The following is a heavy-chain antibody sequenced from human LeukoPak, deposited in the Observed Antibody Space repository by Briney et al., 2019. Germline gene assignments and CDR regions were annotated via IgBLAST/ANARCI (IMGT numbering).Heavy chain of an antibody. V-gene: IGHV3-9*01. Sequence: GGSLRLSCAASGFTFDAYAMHWVRQAPGKGLEWVSGISWNGGGMGYAVSVRGRFTISRDNAKNSLYLQMNSLRDEDTALYYCAKDITGGRSSPYFDSWGQGTLVTVSS. CDR2: ISWNGGGM. CDR3: AKDITGGRSSPYFDS. D-gene: IGHD6-6*01. CDR1: GFTFDAYA. J-gene: IGHJ4*02.